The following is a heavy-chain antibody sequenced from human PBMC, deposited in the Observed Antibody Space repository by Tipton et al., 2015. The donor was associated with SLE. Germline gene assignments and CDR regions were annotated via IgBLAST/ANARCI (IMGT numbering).Heavy chain of an antibody. V-gene: IGHV4-59*08. CDR2: IYYSGST. CDR1: GGSISSYY. J-gene: IGHJ4*02. Sequence: TLSLTCTVSGGSISSYYWSWIRQPPGKGLEWIGYIYYSGSTYYNPSLKSRVTISVDTSKNQLSLKLSSVTAADTAVYYCARHSNERGFSLDHWGLGTLVTVSS. CDR3: ARHSNERGFSLDH. D-gene: IGHD1-1*01.